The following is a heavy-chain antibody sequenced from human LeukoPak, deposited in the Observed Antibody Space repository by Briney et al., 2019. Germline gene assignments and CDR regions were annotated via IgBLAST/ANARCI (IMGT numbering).Heavy chain of an antibody. CDR1: GFTFSSYA. CDR2: ISYDGSNK. J-gene: IGHJ4*02. D-gene: IGHD5-12*01. Sequence: GGSLRLSCAASGFTFSSYAMHWVRQAPGKGLEWVAVISYDGSNKYYADSVKGRFTISRDNSKNTLFLQMNSLRTEDTAVYYCARVCCGAATINYFDYWGQGTLVTVSS. V-gene: IGHV3-30-3*01. CDR3: ARVCCGAATINYFDY.